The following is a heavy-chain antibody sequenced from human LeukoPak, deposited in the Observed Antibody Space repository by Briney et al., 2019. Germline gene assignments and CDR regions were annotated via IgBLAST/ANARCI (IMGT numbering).Heavy chain of an antibody. Sequence: ASVKVSCKASGYTFTGYYMHWVRQAPGQGLEWMGWINPNSGGTNYAQKFQGRVTMTRDMSISTAYMELSRLRSDDTAVYYCARDLGSSPDIDYWGQGTLVTVSS. J-gene: IGHJ4*02. D-gene: IGHD6-13*01. CDR3: ARDLGSSPDIDY. CDR1: GYTFTGYY. V-gene: IGHV1-2*02. CDR2: INPNSGGT.